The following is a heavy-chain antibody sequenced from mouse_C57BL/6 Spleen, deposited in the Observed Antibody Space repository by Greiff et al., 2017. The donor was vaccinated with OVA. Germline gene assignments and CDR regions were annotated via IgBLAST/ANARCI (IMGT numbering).Heavy chain of an antibody. J-gene: IGHJ4*01. Sequence: DVKLVESGGDLVKPGGSLKLSCAASGFTFSSYGMSWVRQTPDKRLEWVATISSGGSYTYYPDSVKGRFTISRDNAKNTLYLQMSSLKSEDTAMYYCARDLLWGGQGTSVTVSS. CDR3: ARDLLW. D-gene: IGHD2-1*01. CDR2: ISSGGSYT. CDR1: GFTFSSYG. V-gene: IGHV5-6*02.